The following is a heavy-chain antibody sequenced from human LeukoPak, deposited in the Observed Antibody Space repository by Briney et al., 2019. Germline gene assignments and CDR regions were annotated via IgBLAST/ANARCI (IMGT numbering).Heavy chain of an antibody. CDR3: ARVQRVTFPLKYYFDY. CDR1: GYSFTSYD. CDR2: MNPNSGNT. Sequence: GASVKVSCKASGYSFTSYDINWVRQATGQGLEWMGWMNPNSGNTGYAQKFQGRVTMTRSTSISTAYMELSSLRSEDTAVCYCARVQRVTFPLKYYFDYWGQGTLVTVSS. J-gene: IGHJ4*02. D-gene: IGHD3-10*01. V-gene: IGHV1-8*01.